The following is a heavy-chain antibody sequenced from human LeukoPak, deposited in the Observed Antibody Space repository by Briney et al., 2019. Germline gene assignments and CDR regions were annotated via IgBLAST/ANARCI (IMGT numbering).Heavy chain of an antibody. J-gene: IGHJ4*02. V-gene: IGHV1-24*01. CDR1: GSTLTELS. CDR3: ATDLATAMVKDQSNY. Sequence: ASVKVSCKVSGSTLTELSIHWVRQAPGKGLEWMGGFDPEYGEIIYAQKFQGRVTMTEDTSTDTAYMELSSLRSEGTAMYYCATDLATAMVKDQSNYWGQGTLVTVSS. D-gene: IGHD5-18*01. CDR2: FDPEYGEI.